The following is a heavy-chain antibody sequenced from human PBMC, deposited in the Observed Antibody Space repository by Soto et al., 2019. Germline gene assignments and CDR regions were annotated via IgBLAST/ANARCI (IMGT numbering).Heavy chain of an antibody. J-gene: IGHJ4*02. D-gene: IGHD3-22*01. CDR2: IIPLFGTA. V-gene: IGHV1-69*05. CDR3: ARASLDTYYFDTQDW. CDR1: GGTFSSYA. Sequence: SVKVSCKASGGTFSSYAISWVLQAPGQGLEWMGGIIPLFGTADYAQKLQGRVTMTTDPSTSTAHMELRSLRSDDSGVYYCARASLDTYYFDTQDWWGQGTMVTVSS.